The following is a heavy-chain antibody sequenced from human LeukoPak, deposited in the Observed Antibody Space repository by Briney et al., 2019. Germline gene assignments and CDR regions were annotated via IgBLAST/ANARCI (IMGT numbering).Heavy chain of an antibody. CDR1: GFSFSYHG. V-gene: IGHV3-48*01. Sequence: PGGSLRLSCAASGFSFSYHGMNWVRQAPGKGLEWVSYISSSSSTIYYADSVKGRFTISRDNAKSSLYLQMNSLRAEDTAVYYCARVHITMVRGVIAYYFDYWGQGTLVTVSS. CDR2: ISSSSSTI. CDR3: ARVHITMVRGVIAYYFDY. D-gene: IGHD3-10*01. J-gene: IGHJ4*02.